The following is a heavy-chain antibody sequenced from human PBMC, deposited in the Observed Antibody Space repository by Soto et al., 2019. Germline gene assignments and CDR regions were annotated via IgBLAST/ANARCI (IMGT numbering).Heavy chain of an antibody. Sequence: GASVKVSCKASGYTFTSYGISWVRQAPGQGLEWMGWISAYNGNTNYAQKLQGRVTMTTDTSTSTAYMELRSLRSDDTAVYYCARAPSATDSTVAAFDPWGQGTLVTVSS. D-gene: IGHD4-17*01. CDR1: GYTFTSYG. V-gene: IGHV1-18*01. CDR3: ARAPSATDSTVAAFDP. J-gene: IGHJ5*02. CDR2: ISAYNGNT.